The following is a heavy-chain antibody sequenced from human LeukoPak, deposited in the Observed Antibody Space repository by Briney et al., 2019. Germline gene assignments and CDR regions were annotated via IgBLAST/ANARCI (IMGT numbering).Heavy chain of an antibody. D-gene: IGHD6-19*01. J-gene: IGHJ5*02. CDR1: GGSFSGYY. CDR2: INHSGST. Sequence: SETLSLTCAVYGGSFSGYYWSWIRQPPGKGLEWIGEINHSGSTNYNPSLKSRVTISADTSKNQFSLKLSSVTAADTAVYYCARSLYASSNNWFDPWGQGALVTVSS. V-gene: IGHV4-34*01. CDR3: ARSLYASSNNWFDP.